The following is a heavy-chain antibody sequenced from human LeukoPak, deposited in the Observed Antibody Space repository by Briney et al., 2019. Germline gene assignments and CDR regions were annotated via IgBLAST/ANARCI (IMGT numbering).Heavy chain of an antibody. CDR1: GFTFSGYE. J-gene: IGHJ3*02. Sequence: PGRTLRLSCAASGFTFSGYEMNWVRQAPGKGLEWASYISTGGSSIYYADSVKGRFTISRDNAKNSLYLQMNSLRAEDTAVYYCARDWTKGLDDAFDIWGQGTMVTVSS. CDR2: ISTGGSSI. V-gene: IGHV3-48*03. D-gene: IGHD3/OR15-3a*01. CDR3: ARDWTKGLDDAFDI.